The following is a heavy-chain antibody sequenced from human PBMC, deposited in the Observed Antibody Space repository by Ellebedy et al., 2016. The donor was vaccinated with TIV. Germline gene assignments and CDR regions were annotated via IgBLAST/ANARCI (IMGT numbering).Heavy chain of an antibody. CDR1: GGSISSGGYS. Sequence: MPSETLSLTFAVSGGSISSGGYSWSWIRQPPGKGREWIGYIHHSGNTYYNPSLKSRATISVDRSKNQFSLKLSSVTAADTAVYYCARGPYGSGSYYRNWGQGTLVTVSS. J-gene: IGHJ4*02. CDR3: ARGPYGSGSYYRN. V-gene: IGHV4-30-2*01. D-gene: IGHD3-10*01. CDR2: IHHSGNT.